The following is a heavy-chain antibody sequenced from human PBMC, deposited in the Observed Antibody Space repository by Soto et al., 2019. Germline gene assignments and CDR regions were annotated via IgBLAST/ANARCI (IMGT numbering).Heavy chain of an antibody. Sequence: QVQLVESGGGVVQPGRSLRLSCAASGFTFSSYAMHWVRQAPGKGLEWVAVISYDGSNKYYADSVKGRFTISRDNSKNTLYLQLNRLRAEDTAVYYCARDPNGRGAAAGLFYYYYYGMDVWGQGTTVTVSS. CDR3: ARDPNGRGAAAGLFYYYYYGMDV. J-gene: IGHJ6*02. CDR1: GFTFSSYA. V-gene: IGHV3-30-3*01. D-gene: IGHD6-13*01. CDR2: ISYDGSNK.